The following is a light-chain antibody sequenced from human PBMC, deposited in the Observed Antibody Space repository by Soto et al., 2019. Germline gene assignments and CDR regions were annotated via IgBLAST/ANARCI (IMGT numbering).Light chain of an antibody. Sequence: EVVLTQSPATLSLSLGERATLSCRASQSVNIYLAWFQQKPGQAPRLLIYDASNRATGVPARFSGSGSGTDFTLNISSLEPEDFGVYCCQQRMSWPPITFGQGTRLEIK. CDR2: DAS. CDR1: QSVNIY. J-gene: IGKJ5*01. V-gene: IGKV3-11*01. CDR3: QQRMSWPPIT.